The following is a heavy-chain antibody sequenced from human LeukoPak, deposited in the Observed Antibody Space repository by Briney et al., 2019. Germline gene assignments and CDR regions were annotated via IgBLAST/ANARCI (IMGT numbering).Heavy chain of an antibody. CDR3: AKFKGHYYYDSSGYCDN. Sequence: GGSLRLSCAASGFTFRNYAMGWVRQALGKGLEWVSVISAADGDNTYYADSVKGRFSISRDNSNYTLHLQMNSLRAEDTAVFYCAKFKGHYYYDSSGYCDNWGQGALVTVSS. J-gene: IGHJ4*02. CDR2: ISAADGDNT. V-gene: IGHV3-23*01. D-gene: IGHD3-22*01. CDR1: GFTFRNYA.